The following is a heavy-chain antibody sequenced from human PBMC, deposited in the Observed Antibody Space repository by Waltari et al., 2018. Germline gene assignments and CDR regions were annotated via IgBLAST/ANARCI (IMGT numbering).Heavy chain of an antibody. Sequence: QQWGAGLLKPSETLSLTCAVYGGSFSGYYWSWIRQPPGKGLEWIGEINHSGSTNYNPSLKSRVTISVDTSKNQFSLKLSSVTAADTAVYYCARARDGYNFDYWGQGTLVTVSS. J-gene: IGHJ4*02. CDR1: GGSFSGYY. D-gene: IGHD5-12*01. V-gene: IGHV4-34*01. CDR2: INHSGST. CDR3: ARARDGYNFDY.